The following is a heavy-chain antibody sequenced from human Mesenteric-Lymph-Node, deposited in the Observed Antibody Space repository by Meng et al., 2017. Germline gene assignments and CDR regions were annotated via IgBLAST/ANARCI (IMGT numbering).Heavy chain of an antibody. CDR3: ARDKGQRGYSYGTNYYYGMDV. CDR2: IYYSGST. D-gene: IGHD5-18*01. Sequence: GSLRLSCTVSGGSISSYYWSWIRQPPGKGLEWIGYIYYSGSTNYNPSLKSRVTISVDTSKNQFSLKLSSVTAADTAVYYCARDKGQRGYSYGTNYYYGMDVWGQGTTVTVSS. V-gene: IGHV4-59*01. J-gene: IGHJ6*02. CDR1: GGSISSYY.